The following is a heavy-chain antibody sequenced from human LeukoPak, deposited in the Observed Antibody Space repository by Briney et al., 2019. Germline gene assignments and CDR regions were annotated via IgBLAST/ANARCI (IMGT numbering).Heavy chain of an antibody. Sequence: SETLSLTCAVYGVSFSGYYWGWVRQPPGKGLEWIGSIYYSGNTYYNASLKSQVSISIDTSKNRFSLKLTSVTAADTAVYYCARQTGSGLFILPGGQGTLVTVSS. J-gene: IGHJ4*02. CDR1: GVSFSGYY. CDR2: IYYSGNT. D-gene: IGHD3/OR15-3a*01. V-gene: IGHV4-39*01. CDR3: ARQTGSGLFILP.